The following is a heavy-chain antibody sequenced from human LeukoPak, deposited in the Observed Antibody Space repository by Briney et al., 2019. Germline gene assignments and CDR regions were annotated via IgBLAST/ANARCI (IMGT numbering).Heavy chain of an antibody. CDR3: ARDQGDSSGAFDY. V-gene: IGHV3-30-3*01. D-gene: IGHD3-22*01. CDR2: ISYDGSNK. CDR1: GFTFSSYA. J-gene: IGHJ4*02. Sequence: GGSLRLSCAASGFTFSSYAMHWVRQAPGKGLEWVAVISYDGSNKYYADSVKGRFTISRDNSKNTLYLQMNSLRAEDTAVYYCARDQGDSSGAFDYWGQGTLVTVSS.